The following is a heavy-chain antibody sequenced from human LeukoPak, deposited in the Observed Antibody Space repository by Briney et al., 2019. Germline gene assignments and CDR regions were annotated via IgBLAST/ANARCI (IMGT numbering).Heavy chain of an antibody. V-gene: IGHV4-38-2*02. CDR2: IYYSGST. CDR3: ARQPRIVVVPSNWFDP. D-gene: IGHD2-2*01. Sequence: SETLSLTCTVSGYSISSGYYWGWIRQPPGKGLEWIGSIYYSGSTYYNPSLKSRVTISVDTSKNQFSLKLSSVTAADTAVYYCARQPRIVVVPSNWFDPWGQGTLVTVSS. CDR1: GYSISSGYY. J-gene: IGHJ5*02.